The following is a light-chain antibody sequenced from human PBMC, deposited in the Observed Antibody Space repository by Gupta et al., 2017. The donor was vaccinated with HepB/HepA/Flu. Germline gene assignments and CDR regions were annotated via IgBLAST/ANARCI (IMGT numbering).Light chain of an antibody. Sequence: EIVMTQSPATLSVSPGERATFSCRASQNVNSHLAWYQQKHGQAPRLLIYGSSSRATGIPARFSGSGSGTEFNLTITRPQSEDFALYYCQQYHVWPWCSFGQGTKLEIK. J-gene: IGKJ2*04. V-gene: IGKV3-15*01. CDR1: QNVNSH. CDR3: QQYHVWPWCS. CDR2: GSS.